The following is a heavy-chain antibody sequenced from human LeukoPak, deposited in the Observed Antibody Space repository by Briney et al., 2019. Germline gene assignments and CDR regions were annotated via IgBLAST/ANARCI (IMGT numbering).Heavy chain of an antibody. CDR1: GFNLNSYA. Sequence: GGSLRLSCAVSGFNLNSYAMHWVRQTPGKGLEWVAVIRHDEANSFYADSVQGRFTISRDTSKKLLYLQMNSLRVEDTAVYYCAKEYTPSSPLGELDSWGQGTLVTVSS. CDR2: IRHDEANS. J-gene: IGHJ4*02. D-gene: IGHD6-6*01. CDR3: AKEYTPSSPLGELDS. V-gene: IGHV3-30*02.